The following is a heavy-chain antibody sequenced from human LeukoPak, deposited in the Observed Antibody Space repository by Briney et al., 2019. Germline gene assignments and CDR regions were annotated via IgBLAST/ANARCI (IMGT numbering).Heavy chain of an antibody. D-gene: IGHD2-2*02. CDR3: ARLGGYCSSTSCYRRDRTLGWAFDI. V-gene: IGHV4-39*01. CDR1: NVSISSGSHY. CDR2: IYYSGST. Sequence: SETLSLTCTVSNVSISSGSHYWNWIRQPAGKGLEWIGSIYYSGSTYYNPSLKSRVTISVDTSKNQFSLKLSSVTAADTAVYYCARLGGYCSSTSCYRRDRTLGWAFDIWGQGTMVTVSS. J-gene: IGHJ3*02.